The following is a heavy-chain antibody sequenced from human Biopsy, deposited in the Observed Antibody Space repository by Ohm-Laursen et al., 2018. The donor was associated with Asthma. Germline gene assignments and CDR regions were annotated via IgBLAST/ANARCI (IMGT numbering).Heavy chain of an antibody. D-gene: IGHD2-8*01. CDR1: RGPFRGYV. V-gene: IGHV4-34*01. Sequence: SEILSLTCALNRGPFRGYVWAWIRQPPGKGLEWIGEIPQGGATTVNPSLKSRVTISMDPSKSQLYLSLRSLTAPDTAVYYCASGPQWSGLDIWGQGTTVTVSS. J-gene: IGHJ6*02. CDR3: ASGPQWSGLDI. CDR2: IPQGGAT.